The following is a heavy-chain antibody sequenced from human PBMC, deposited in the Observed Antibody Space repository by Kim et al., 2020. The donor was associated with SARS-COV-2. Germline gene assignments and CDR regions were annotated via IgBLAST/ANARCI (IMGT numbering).Heavy chain of an antibody. D-gene: IGHD5-18*01. J-gene: IGHJ4*02. Sequence: GRSLRLSCAASGFTFSSYGMHWVRQAPGKGLEWVAVISYDGSNKYYADSVKGRFTISRDNSKNTLYLQMNSLRAEDTAVYYCAKDEGYSYGSDYWGQGTL. CDR1: GFTFSSYG. V-gene: IGHV3-30*18. CDR3: AKDEGYSYGSDY. CDR2: ISYDGSNK.